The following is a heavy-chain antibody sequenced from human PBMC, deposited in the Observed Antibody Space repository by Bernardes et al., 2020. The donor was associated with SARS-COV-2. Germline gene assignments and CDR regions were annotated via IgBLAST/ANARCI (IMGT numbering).Heavy chain of an antibody. Sequence: GGSLRLSCAASGFTFSNAWMNWVRQAPGKGLEWVGRIKSKTDGGTIDYAAPVKGRFTIPRDDSKNTLYLQMNSLKTEDTAVYYCTRQPYYYDPGSWGWGQGTLV. V-gene: IGHV3-15*07. D-gene: IGHD3-10*02. CDR3: TRQPYYYDPGSWG. CDR1: GFTFSNAW. CDR2: IKSKTDGGTI. J-gene: IGHJ4*02.